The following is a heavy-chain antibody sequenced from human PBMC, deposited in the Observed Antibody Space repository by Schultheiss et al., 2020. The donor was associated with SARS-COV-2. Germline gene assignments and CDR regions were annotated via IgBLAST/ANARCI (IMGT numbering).Heavy chain of an antibody. Sequence: SQTLSLTCTVSGGSISSGGYYWSWIRQHPGKGLEWIGYIYYGGTITYSPSLKSRVTISADTSKNQLSLKLSSLTAADTAVYYCARTTLQGSKDYWGQGTLVTVSS. CDR1: GGSISSGGYY. CDR2: IYYGGTI. CDR3: ARTTLQGSKDY. V-gene: IGHV4-61*08. D-gene: IGHD1-14*01. J-gene: IGHJ4*02.